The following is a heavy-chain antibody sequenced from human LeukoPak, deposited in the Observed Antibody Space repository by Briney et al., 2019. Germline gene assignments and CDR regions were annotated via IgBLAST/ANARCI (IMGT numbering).Heavy chain of an antibody. Sequence: SQTLSLTCTVSGGSISSGSYYWSWIRQPAGKGLVWIGRIYTSGTTNYNPSLKCRVTISVDTSKNQFSLKLSSVTAADTAVYYCARDSWSGSYYFDYWGQGNLVTVSS. V-gene: IGHV4-61*02. D-gene: IGHD3-3*01. CDR2: IYTSGTT. J-gene: IGHJ4*02. CDR1: GGSISSGSYY. CDR3: ARDSWSGSYYFDY.